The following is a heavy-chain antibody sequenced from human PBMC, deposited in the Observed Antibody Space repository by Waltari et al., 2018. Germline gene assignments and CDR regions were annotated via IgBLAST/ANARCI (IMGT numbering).Heavy chain of an antibody. J-gene: IGHJ4*02. CDR2: IKPGGSGK. CDR1: GFTFSSYW. D-gene: IGHD2-15*01. V-gene: IGHV3-7*01. CDR3: ASLSGGSFDY. Sequence: EVQLVESGGGLVQPGGSLRLSCAASGFTFSSYWMSWVRQGPGKGLEGVANIKPGGSGKYYVDSVKGGFTISRDNAKNSLYLQMNSLRAEDTAVYYCASLSGGSFDYWGQGTLVTVSS.